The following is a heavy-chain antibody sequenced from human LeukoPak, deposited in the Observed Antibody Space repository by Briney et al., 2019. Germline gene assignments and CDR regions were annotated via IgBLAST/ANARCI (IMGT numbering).Heavy chain of an antibody. Sequence: GGSLRLSRAASGFTCSSYWMSWVRQAPGKGLEWVANIKQDGSEKYYVDSVKGRFTISRDNAKNSLYLQMNSLRAEDTAVYYCARDRGDAFDIWGQGTMVTVSS. J-gene: IGHJ3*02. D-gene: IGHD3-10*01. CDR1: GFTCSSYW. V-gene: IGHV3-7*01. CDR3: ARDRGDAFDI. CDR2: IKQDGSEK.